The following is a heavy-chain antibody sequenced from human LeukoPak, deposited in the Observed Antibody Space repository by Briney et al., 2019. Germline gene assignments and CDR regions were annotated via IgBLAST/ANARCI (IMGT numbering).Heavy chain of an antibody. V-gene: IGHV4-34*01. Sequence: KPGGSLRLSCAASGFTFSDSYMTWVRQPPGKGLEWIGEINHSGSTNYNPSLKSRVTISVDTSKNQFSLKLSSVTAADTAVYYCARVLKGRAPFDYWGQGTLVTVSS. CDR2: INHSGST. CDR1: GFTFSDSY. CDR3: ARVLKGRAPFDY. J-gene: IGHJ4*02.